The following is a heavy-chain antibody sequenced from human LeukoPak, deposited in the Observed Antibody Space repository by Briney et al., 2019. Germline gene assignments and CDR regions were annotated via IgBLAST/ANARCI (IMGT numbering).Heavy chain of an antibody. CDR1: GYSFTTYW. D-gene: IGHD2-15*01. Sequence: GESLKISCKGSGYSFTTYWIGWVRQMPGKGLEWMGIIYGGDSDTRYSRSFQGQVTISADKSISTAYLQWSSLRASDTAMYYCARLRYCSGGNCYADTWGQGTMVTVSS. V-gene: IGHV5-51*01. CDR3: ARLRYCSGGNCYADT. CDR2: IYGGDSDT. J-gene: IGHJ3*02.